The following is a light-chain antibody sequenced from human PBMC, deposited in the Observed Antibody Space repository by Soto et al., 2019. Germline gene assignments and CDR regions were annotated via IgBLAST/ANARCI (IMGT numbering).Light chain of an antibody. CDR2: DVS. V-gene: IGLV2-14*03. Sequence: QSALTQPASVSGSPGQSITISCTGTSSDVGGYNYVSWYQQHPDKAPKLIIYDVSNRPSGVSNRFSGSKSGNTASLTISGLQAEDEADYYCSSYTSSTTGVVFGGGTK. CDR3: SSYTSSTTGVV. CDR1: SSDVGGYNY. J-gene: IGLJ2*01.